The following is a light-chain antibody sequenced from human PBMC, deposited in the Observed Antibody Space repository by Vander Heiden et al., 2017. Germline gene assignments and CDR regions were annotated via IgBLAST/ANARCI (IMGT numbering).Light chain of an antibody. Sequence: EIVLTQSPGTLSLSPGERATLPCRASQSVSSSYLAWYQQKPGQAPRLLIYGASSRATGIPDRFSGSGSGTDFTLTISRLETEDFAVYYCQQYGSSPPWTFGQGTKVEIK. J-gene: IGKJ1*01. CDR3: QQYGSSPPWT. CDR1: QSVSSSY. V-gene: IGKV3-20*01. CDR2: GAS.